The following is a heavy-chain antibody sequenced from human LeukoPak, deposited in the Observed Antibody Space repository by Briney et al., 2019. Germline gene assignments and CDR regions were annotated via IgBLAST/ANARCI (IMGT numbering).Heavy chain of an antibody. CDR2: INQDGSEK. Sequence: PGGSLRLSCAASGFTFRSYWMSWVRQTPGKGLEWVANINQDGSEKYYVDSVKGRFTVSRDNAKNSLYLQINGLRAEDTAVYYCARDVTYRSSDYWGQGILVTVSS. V-gene: IGHV3-7*04. D-gene: IGHD6-6*01. CDR3: ARDVTYRSSDY. CDR1: GFTFRSYW. J-gene: IGHJ4*02.